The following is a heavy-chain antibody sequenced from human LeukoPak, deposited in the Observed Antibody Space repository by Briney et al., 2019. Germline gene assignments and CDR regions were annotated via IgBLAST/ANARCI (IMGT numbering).Heavy chain of an antibody. J-gene: IGHJ4*02. D-gene: IGHD3-9*01. CDR3: ARSKDLRLDDIYY. V-gene: IGHV1-69*01. Sequence: GASVKVSCKASGGTFSSYAFSWVRQAPGQGLEWMGGIIPIFGTANYAQKFQGRVTITAGESTSTAYMELSSLRSEDTAVYYCARSKDLRLDDIYYWGQGTLVTVSS. CDR2: IIPIFGTA. CDR1: GGTFSSYA.